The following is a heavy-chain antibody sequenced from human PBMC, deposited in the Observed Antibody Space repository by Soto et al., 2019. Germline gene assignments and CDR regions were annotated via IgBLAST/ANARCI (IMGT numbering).Heavy chain of an antibody. V-gene: IGHV4-59*12. CDR1: GGSISSYY. CDR2: IYYSVST. CDR3: ARRYGPGFED. J-gene: IGHJ4*02. D-gene: IGHD4-17*01. Sequence: SETLSLTCTVSGGSISSYYWSWIRQPPGKGLEWIGYIYYSVSTNYNPYLKSRATISVDTSKNQFSLKLGSVPVADTAVYYCARRYGPGFEDGGRGTMVDVSS.